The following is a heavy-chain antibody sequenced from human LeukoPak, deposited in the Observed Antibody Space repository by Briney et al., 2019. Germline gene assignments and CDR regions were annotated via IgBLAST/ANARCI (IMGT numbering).Heavy chain of an antibody. J-gene: IGHJ5*02. CDR3: ARQNWNYENWFDP. V-gene: IGHV4-39*01. CDR2: IYYSGNT. CDR1: GGSISSSSYY. Sequence: PSETLSLTCTVSGGSISSSSYYWGWIRQPPGKGLEWIGSIYYSGNTYYNPSLKSRVTISADTSKNQFSLKLSSVTAADTAVYYCARQNWNYENWFDPWGQGALVTVSS. D-gene: IGHD1-7*01.